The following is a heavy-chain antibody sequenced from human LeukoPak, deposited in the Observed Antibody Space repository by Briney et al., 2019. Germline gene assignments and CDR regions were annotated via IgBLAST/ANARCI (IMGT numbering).Heavy chain of an antibody. D-gene: IGHD1-7*01. J-gene: IGHJ3*02. CDR3: ARATPGWNSQLNAFDI. Sequence: ASVKVSCKASGYTFTSYYMHWVRQAPGQGLEWMGIINPSGGSTSYAQKFQGRVTMTRDTSTSTVYMEPSSLRSEDTAVYYCARATPGWNSQLNAFDIWGQGTMVTVSS. CDR2: INPSGGST. CDR1: GYTFTSYY. V-gene: IGHV1-46*01.